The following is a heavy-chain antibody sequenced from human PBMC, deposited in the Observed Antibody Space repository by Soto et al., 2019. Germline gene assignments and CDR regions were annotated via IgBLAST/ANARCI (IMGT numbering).Heavy chain of an antibody. CDR2: IYHSGTT. D-gene: IGHD1-26*01. V-gene: IGHV4-59*01. CDR1: GDSITGSY. Sequence: QVQLRESGPGLVKPSETLSHTCTVSGDSITGSYWSWIRQPPGKTLEWIGYIYHSGTTTYNPSLKSRVSISDDTSKNQFSLRLTSVIAADTAVYYCARDMPYAAGSLAGCDYWGQGILVTVSS. J-gene: IGHJ4*02. CDR3: ARDMPYAAGSLAGCDY.